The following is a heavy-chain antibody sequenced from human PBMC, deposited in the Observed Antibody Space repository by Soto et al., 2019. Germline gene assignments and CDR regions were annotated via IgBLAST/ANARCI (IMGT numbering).Heavy chain of an antibody. V-gene: IGHV1-69*06. D-gene: IGHD1-26*01. CDR3: ASSSGNNYGVGTNYYFDY. CDR1: GGTFSTYS. Sequence: QGQLVQSGAEVKKPGSSVKVSCKTSGGTFSTYSIVWVRQAPGEGLEWMGGIIPIFGTATYAQKFQDRVTITADKSTNTAFMELSSLKSADTAMYYCASSSGNNYGVGTNYYFDYGGQGTLFTVAS. J-gene: IGHJ4*02. CDR2: IIPIFGTA.